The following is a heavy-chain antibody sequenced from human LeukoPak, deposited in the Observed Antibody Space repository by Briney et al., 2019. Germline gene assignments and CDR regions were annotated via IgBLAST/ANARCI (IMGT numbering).Heavy chain of an antibody. J-gene: IGHJ4*02. Sequence: SETLSLTCAVYGGSFSVYYWSWIRHPPGKGREWIGEMHHSGSTNSTPSLKSRVTISVDTSKNQFSLKLSSVTAADTAVYYCARGLSYGSTLDYWGQGTLVTVSS. D-gene: IGHD5-18*01. V-gene: IGHV4-34*01. CDR1: GGSFSVYY. CDR2: MHHSGST. CDR3: ARGLSYGSTLDY.